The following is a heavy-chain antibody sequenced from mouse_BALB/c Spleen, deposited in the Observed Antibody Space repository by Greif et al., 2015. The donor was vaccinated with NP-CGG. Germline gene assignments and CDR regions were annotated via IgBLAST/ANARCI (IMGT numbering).Heavy chain of an antibody. D-gene: IGHD1-1*01. CDR3: ARYGSSYLRLYAMDY. V-gene: IGHV5-17*02. CDR2: ISSGSSTI. CDR1: GFTFSSFG. J-gene: IGHJ4*01. Sequence: EVKLVESGGGLVQPGGSRKLSCAASGFTFSSFGMHWVRQAPEKGLEWVAYISSGSSTIYYADTVKGRFTISRDNPKNTLFLQMTSLRSEDTAMYYCARYGSSYLRLYAMDYWGQGTSVTVSS.